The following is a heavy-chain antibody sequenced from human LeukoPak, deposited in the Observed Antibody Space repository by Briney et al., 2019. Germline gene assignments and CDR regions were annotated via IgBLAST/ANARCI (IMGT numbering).Heavy chain of an antibody. D-gene: IGHD6-6*01. CDR2: IYYSGST. V-gene: IGHV4-31*03. CDR3: ARCIAAREDYYYYYMDV. J-gene: IGHJ6*03. Sequence: PSQTLSLTCTVSGGSISSGGYYWSWIRQHPGKGLEWIGYIYYSGSTYYNPSLKSRVTISVDTSKNQFSLKLSSVTAVDTAVYYCARCIAAREDYYYYYMDVWGKGTTVTVSS. CDR1: GGSISSGGYY.